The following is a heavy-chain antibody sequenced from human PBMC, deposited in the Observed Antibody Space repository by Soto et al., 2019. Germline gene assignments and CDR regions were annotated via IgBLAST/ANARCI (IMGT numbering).Heavy chain of an antibody. Sequence: QVQRVQSGGEVRKPGASVKVSCKASGDTITNYGISWVRQAPGQGLEWMGWISFYNGNTKYAQNLQGRVTLTTDTSTSTAYMELRSLRSDDTAVYYCARATSIAVAGKESWGQGTLVTVSS. CDR1: GDTITNYG. J-gene: IGHJ4*02. CDR3: ARATSIAVAGKES. CDR2: ISFYNGNT. D-gene: IGHD6-19*01. V-gene: IGHV1-18*01.